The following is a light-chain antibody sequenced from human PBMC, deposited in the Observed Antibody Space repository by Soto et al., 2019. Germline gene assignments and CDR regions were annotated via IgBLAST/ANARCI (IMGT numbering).Light chain of an antibody. V-gene: IGLV1-40*01. Sequence: QLVLTQPPSVSGAPGQRVTISCTGSNSNIGAGFDVHWYQQLPGTAPKLLIYSNTNRPSGVPDRFSGSKSGTSASLAITGLQDEDEADYYCQSYDISLTGPRVFGSGTKVTVL. CDR3: QSYDISLTGPRV. CDR2: SNT. J-gene: IGLJ1*01. CDR1: NSNIGAGFD.